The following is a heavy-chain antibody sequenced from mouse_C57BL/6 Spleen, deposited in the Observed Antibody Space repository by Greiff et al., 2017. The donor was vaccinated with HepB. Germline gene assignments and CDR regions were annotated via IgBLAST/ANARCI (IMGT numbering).Heavy chain of an antibody. CDR2: IRSKSNNYAT. V-gene: IGHV10-1*01. J-gene: IGHJ4*01. CDR3: VRHKARGAMDY. CDR1: GFSFNTYA. D-gene: IGHD1-3*01. Sequence: EVHLVESGGGLVQPKGSLKLSCAASGFSFNTYAMNWVRQAPGKGLEWVARIRSKSNNYATYYADSVKDRFTISRDDSESMLYLQMNNLKTEDTAMYYCVRHKARGAMDYWGQGTSVTVSS.